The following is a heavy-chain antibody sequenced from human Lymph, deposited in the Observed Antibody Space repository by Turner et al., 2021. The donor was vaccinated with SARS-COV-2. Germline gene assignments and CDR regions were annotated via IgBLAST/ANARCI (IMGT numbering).Heavy chain of an antibody. J-gene: IGHJ6*02. CDR1: GYTLPELS. V-gene: IGHV1-24*01. CDR2: FDHEDGEI. Sequence: GHLVHSVPKVYKPASSVMVSCKVSGYTLPELSMPWVRQAPGKGLEWMGGFDHEDGEIIYAQKFQGRVTMTEDTSTDTAYMELSSLRSEDTAVYYCATVLCTGSSCYYYGMDVWGQGTTVTVSS. CDR3: ATVLCTGSSCYYYGMDV. D-gene: IGHD2-15*01.